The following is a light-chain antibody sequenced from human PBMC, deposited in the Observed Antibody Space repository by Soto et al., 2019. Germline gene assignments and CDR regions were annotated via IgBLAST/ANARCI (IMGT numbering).Light chain of an antibody. Sequence: EILLTQSPGTLSLSPGERATLSWRASQSVSSSYLAWYQQKHGQAPRILIYGASSRDTGIPDRFSGSGSGTDFTLTISRLEPEDFEVYYCQLRSNWLITFGQGTRLEIK. J-gene: IGKJ5*01. CDR3: QLRSNWLIT. CDR2: GAS. V-gene: IGKV3D-20*02. CDR1: QSVSSSY.